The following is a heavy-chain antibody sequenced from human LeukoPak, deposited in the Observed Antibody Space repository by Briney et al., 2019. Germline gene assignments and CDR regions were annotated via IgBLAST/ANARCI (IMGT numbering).Heavy chain of an antibody. V-gene: IGHV5-51*01. CDR3: ARRTGYSSSWYAAHFQH. CDR1: GYRFTSYW. J-gene: IGHJ1*01. D-gene: IGHD6-13*01. Sequence: LGESLKISFKGSGYRFTSYWIGWVRPIPGKGLEWMGIIYAGDPDTRYSPSFQGQVTISADKSISTAYLQWSSLKASDTAMYYCARRTGYSSSWYAAHFQHWGQGTLVTVSS. CDR2: IYAGDPDT.